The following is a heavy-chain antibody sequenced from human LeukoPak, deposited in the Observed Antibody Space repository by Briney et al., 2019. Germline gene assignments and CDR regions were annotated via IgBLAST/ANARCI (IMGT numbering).Heavy chain of an antibody. V-gene: IGHV3-21*01. Sequence: PGGSLRLSCAASGFPFINYSMNWVRQAPGKGLEWVSSISSSSHYIYYADSVKGRFTISRDNAKNSLYLQMNSLRAEDTAVYYCAKVPLGFGEFQLDYWGQGSLVTVSS. CDR3: AKVPLGFGEFQLDY. CDR2: ISSSSHYI. D-gene: IGHD3-10*01. J-gene: IGHJ4*02. CDR1: GFPFINYS.